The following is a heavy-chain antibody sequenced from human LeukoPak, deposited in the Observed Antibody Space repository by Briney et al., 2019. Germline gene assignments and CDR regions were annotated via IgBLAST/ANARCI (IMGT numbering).Heavy chain of an antibody. D-gene: IGHD3-10*01. CDR2: INHSGST. V-gene: IGHV4-34*01. CDR3: ARSHRITMVRGVIIAGFDP. Sequence: SETLSLTCAVYGGSFSGYYWSWIRQPPGKGLEWIGEINHSGSTNYNPSLKSRVTVSVDTSKNQFSLKLSSVTAADTAVYYCARSHRITMVRGVIIAGFDPWGQGTLVTVSS. J-gene: IGHJ5*02. CDR1: GGSFSGYY.